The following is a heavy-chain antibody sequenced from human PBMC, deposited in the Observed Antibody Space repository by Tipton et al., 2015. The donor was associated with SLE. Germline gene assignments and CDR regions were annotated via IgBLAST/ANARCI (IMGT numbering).Heavy chain of an antibody. CDR1: GASISDYY. V-gene: IGHV4-59*01. CDR3: ARGGRGAKTDY. D-gene: IGHD3-10*01. J-gene: IGHJ4*02. Sequence: TLSLTCTVSGASISDYYWTWIRQFPGKGLEWIGYIDYSGSTNYNPPLKSRVTISVDTSKNQFSLKLSSVTAADTAVYYCARGGRGAKTDYWGQGTLVTVSS. CDR2: IDYSGST.